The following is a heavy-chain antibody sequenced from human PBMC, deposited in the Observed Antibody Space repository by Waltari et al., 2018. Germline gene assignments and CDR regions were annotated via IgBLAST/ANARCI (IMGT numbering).Heavy chain of an antibody. V-gene: IGHV3-30*04. Sequence: QVQLVESGGGVVQPGRSLRLSCAASGFTFRSYALHWVRQAPGKGLEWVAVISYDGSNKYSADSVKGRFTISRDNSKNTLYLQMNSLRAEDTAVYYCAFIWFGSENDAFDIWGQGTMVTVSS. CDR1: GFTFRSYA. J-gene: IGHJ3*02. CDR3: AFIWFGSENDAFDI. CDR2: ISYDGSNK. D-gene: IGHD3-10*01.